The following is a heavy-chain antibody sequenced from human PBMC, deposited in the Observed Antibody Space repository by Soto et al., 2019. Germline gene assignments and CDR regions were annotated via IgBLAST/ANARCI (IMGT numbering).Heavy chain of an antibody. Sequence: QVQLVESGGGVVQPGRSLRLSCAASGFTFSSYGMHWVRQAPGKGLEWVAVIWYDGSNKYYADSVKGRFTISRDNSKNTLYLQMNSLRAEDTAVYYCAKERGCSGGSCPDAFDIWGQGTMVTVSS. CDR1: GFTFSSYG. CDR2: IWYDGSNK. J-gene: IGHJ3*02. D-gene: IGHD2-15*01. V-gene: IGHV3-33*06. CDR3: AKERGCSGGSCPDAFDI.